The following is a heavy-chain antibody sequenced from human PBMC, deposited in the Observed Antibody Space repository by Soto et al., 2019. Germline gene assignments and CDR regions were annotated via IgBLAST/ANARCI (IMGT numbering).Heavy chain of an antibody. Sequence: GASVKVSWKASGFTFTSSAVQWVRQARGQRLEWIGWIVVGGGNTNYTQKFQERVTITRDMSTSTAYMELSSLRSEDTAVYYCAALVGATGFDYWGQGTLVTVSS. CDR2: IVVGGGNT. CDR3: AALVGATGFDY. D-gene: IGHD1-26*01. CDR1: GFTFTSSA. V-gene: IGHV1-58*01. J-gene: IGHJ4*02.